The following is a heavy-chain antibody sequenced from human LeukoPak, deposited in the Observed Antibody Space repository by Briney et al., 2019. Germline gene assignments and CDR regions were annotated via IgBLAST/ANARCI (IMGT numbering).Heavy chain of an antibody. D-gene: IGHD6-13*01. V-gene: IGHV3-9*01. CDR1: GFTFDDYA. CDR2: INWNNGSI. Sequence: PAGGSLRLSCAASGFTFDDYAMHWVRQAPGKGLEWVSGINWNNGSIGYADSVKGRFTISRDNSKNTLYLQMNSLRAEDTAVYYCAKDGDPGYLYYFDYWGQGTLVTVSS. J-gene: IGHJ4*02. CDR3: AKDGDPGYLYYFDY.